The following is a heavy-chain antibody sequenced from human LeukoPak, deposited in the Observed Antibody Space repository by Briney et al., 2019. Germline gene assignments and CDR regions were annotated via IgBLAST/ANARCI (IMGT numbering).Heavy chain of an antibody. CDR1: GYTFTRYF. J-gene: IGHJ3*02. CDR2: INPSGGST. CDR3: ASEYKYDSSGANAFDI. V-gene: IGHV1-46*01. Sequence: ASVKVSCKASGYTFTRYFMHWVRQAPGQGLEWMGIINPSGGSTTYAQKFQDRVTVTMDKASTTAYMELRSLRSDDTAVYYCASEYKYDSSGANAFDIWGQGTMVTVSS. D-gene: IGHD3-22*01.